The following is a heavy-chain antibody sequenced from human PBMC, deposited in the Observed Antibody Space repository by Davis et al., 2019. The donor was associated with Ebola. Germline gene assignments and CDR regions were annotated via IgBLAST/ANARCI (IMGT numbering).Heavy chain of an antibody. Sequence: MPSETLSLTCTVSGDSISNYYWSWIRQPPGKGLEWIGYVYYIGTTSYNPSLKGRVTMSVDTSKNQFSLNLRSVTAADTAVYYCARSADNYDSSGYYHLTRQPFDYWGPGRLITVSS. J-gene: IGHJ4*02. CDR3: ARSADNYDSSGYYHLTRQPFDY. V-gene: IGHV4-59*01. CDR2: VYYIGTT. D-gene: IGHD3-22*01. CDR1: GDSISNYY.